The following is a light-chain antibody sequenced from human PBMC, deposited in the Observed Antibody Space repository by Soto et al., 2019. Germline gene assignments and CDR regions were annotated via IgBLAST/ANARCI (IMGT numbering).Light chain of an antibody. CDR3: QQFDSSLYT. J-gene: IGKJ2*01. V-gene: IGKV3-20*01. CDR2: GAS. Sequence: EIVLTQSPGTLSLSPGERATLSCRASQSVSSSYLAWYQQKPGQAPRLLIYGASSRATGIPDRFSGSGSGPDFTRTISRLEPEDFAVYYCQQFDSSLYTSGQGTKLEIK. CDR1: QSVSSSY.